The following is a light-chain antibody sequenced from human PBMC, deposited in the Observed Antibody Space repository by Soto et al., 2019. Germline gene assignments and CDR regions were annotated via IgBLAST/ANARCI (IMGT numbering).Light chain of an antibody. J-gene: IGKJ3*01. Sequence: AIRMTQSPSSLSASTGDRVTITCRASQGISSYLAWYQQKPVKATKLLIYAASTLHSGVPLRFSGSGSGTDFTLTISWLQSEDFATYYCQQYYSYPFTFGPGTKVDIK. CDR1: QGISSY. CDR3: QQYYSYPFT. CDR2: AAS. V-gene: IGKV1-8*01.